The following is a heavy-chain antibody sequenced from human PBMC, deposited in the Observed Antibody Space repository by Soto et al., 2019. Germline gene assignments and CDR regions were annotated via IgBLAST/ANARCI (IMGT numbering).Heavy chain of an antibody. V-gene: IGHV1-18*01. CDR3: ARLGDYYGSVSYLGYYYYYGMDV. Sequence: QVQLVQSGAEVKKPGASVKVSCKASGYTFISYGISWVRQAPGQGREWMGWISGYNGNTNYAPKFQGRVNKTSDTATSTAYMDLRSLRSDDTAVYYCARLGDYYGSVSYLGYYYYYGMDVWGHGTTVTVSS. CDR2: ISGYNGNT. J-gene: IGHJ6*02. CDR1: GYTFISYG. D-gene: IGHD3-10*01.